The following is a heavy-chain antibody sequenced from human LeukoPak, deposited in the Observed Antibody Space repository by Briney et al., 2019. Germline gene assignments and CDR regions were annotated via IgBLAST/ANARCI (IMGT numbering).Heavy chain of an antibody. Sequence: PSETLSLTCIVSGGSISTNTYYWGWVRLPPGKGLEWIGEIHHRGTTYYNPSLRSRVTISVDTSKNQFSLRLTSVTAADTAVYYCARVTYNGYQHFDYWGQGNLVTVS. CDR3: ARVTYNGYQHFDY. CDR1: GGSISTNTYY. D-gene: IGHD3-10*01. J-gene: IGHJ4*02. V-gene: IGHV4-39*07. CDR2: IHHRGTT.